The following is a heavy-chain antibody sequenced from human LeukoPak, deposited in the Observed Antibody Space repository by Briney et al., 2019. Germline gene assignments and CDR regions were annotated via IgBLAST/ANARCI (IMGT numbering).Heavy chain of an antibody. CDR1: GFTFSSYW. J-gene: IGHJ5*02. CDR3: ARALQYYYDSSGYGS. D-gene: IGHD3-22*01. Sequence: PGGSLRLSCAASGFTFSSYWMSWVRQAPGKGLEGLAKKKQDGSEKYYVDSVKGRFTISRGNAKNSLYLQMNSLRAEDTAVYYCARALQYYYDSSGYGSWGQGTLVTVSS. V-gene: IGHV3-7*01. CDR2: KKQDGSEK.